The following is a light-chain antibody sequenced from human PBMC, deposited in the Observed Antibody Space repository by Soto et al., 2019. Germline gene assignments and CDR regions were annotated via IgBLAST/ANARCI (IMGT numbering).Light chain of an antibody. J-gene: IGKJ1*01. Sequence: GDRVTITCRAGQSISSWLAWYQQKPGKAPKFLIYDASNLESGVPSRFSGSGSGTEFTLTISSLQPDDFATYYCQQYSSYWTFGQGTKVDIK. CDR3: QQYSSYWT. V-gene: IGKV1-5*01. CDR2: DAS. CDR1: QSISSW.